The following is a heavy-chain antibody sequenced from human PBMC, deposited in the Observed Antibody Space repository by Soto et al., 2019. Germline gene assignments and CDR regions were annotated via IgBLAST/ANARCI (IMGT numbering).Heavy chain of an antibody. CDR3: ARDNLFRGGWWADMDV. J-gene: IGHJ6*02. D-gene: IGHD2-8*02. Sequence: QAQLVESGGGVVQPGRSLRLSCAASGFTFSSSAMHWVRQAPGKGLDWVAVISYDGNTIYYEDSVRGRFSISRDNSNHPLNRLVDDVRPVDMGLSFCARDNLFRGGWWADMDVWGQGTTVTVSS. CDR2: ISYDGNTI. CDR1: GFTFSSSA. V-gene: IGHV3-30-3*01.